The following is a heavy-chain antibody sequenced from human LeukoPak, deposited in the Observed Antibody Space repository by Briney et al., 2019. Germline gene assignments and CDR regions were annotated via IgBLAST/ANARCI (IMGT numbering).Heavy chain of an antibody. CDR2: IKQDGSEK. Sequence: GGSLRPSCAASGFSFSTFWMAWVRQAPGKGLEGVANIKQDGSEKYYVDSVKGRFTISRDNAKNSLYLQMNSLRAEDTAVYFCARREYSGSYADFDYWGQGTLVTVSS. CDR1: GFSFSTFW. V-gene: IGHV3-7*01. J-gene: IGHJ4*02. CDR3: ARREYSGSYADFDY. D-gene: IGHD1-26*01.